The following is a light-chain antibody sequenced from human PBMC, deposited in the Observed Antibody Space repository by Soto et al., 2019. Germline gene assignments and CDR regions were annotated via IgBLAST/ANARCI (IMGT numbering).Light chain of an antibody. Sequence: EIVMTQSPVTLSVSPGGRVTLSCRASQSVSSNLAWYQQKPRQAPSLLIYGAFTRATGIPARFSGTGSGTEFILSISRLEPEESAVYYCQQYGSSAWTFGQGTKVEIK. V-gene: IGKV3-15*01. CDR2: GAF. CDR3: QQYGSSAWT. J-gene: IGKJ1*01. CDR1: QSVSSN.